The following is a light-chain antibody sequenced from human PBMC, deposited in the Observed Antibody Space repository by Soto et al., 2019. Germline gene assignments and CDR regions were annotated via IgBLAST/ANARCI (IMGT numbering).Light chain of an antibody. CDR1: SSDVGGNKF. CDR2: DVS. J-gene: IGLJ1*01. V-gene: IGLV2-14*01. CDR3: CSYTSSNTYV. Sequence: QSALTQPASVSGSPGQSITISCTGTSSDVGGNKFVSWYQHHPGRAPKVIISDVSHRPSGVSNRFSGSKSGSTASLTISGLQAEGEADYYCCSYTSSNTYVFGSGTKVTVL.